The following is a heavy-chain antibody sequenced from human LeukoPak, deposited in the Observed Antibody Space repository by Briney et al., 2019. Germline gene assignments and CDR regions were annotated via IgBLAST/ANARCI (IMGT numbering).Heavy chain of an antibody. J-gene: IGHJ4*02. CDR1: GFTFSDYF. CDR2: ISDSGGTI. CDR3: ARDKGYGDYYFDY. D-gene: IGHD4-17*01. V-gene: IGHV3-11*04. Sequence: PGGSLRLSCAASGFTFSDYFMTWIRQAPGKGLEWVSYISDSGGTIYYADSVKGRLTISRDNAKNSLYLQMDSLRVEDTAVYYCARDKGYGDYYFDYWGQGTLVTVSS.